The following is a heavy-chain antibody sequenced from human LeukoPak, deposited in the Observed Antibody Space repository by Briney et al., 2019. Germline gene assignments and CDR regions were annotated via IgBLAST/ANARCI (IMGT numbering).Heavy chain of an antibody. D-gene: IGHD6-6*01. V-gene: IGHV6-1*01. CDR1: GDSIFTNNVA. CDR2: TYYRSKWSF. J-gene: IGHJ4*02. CDR3: ARGKYTSFAN. Sequence: SQTLSLTCAISGDSIFTNNVAWNWIRQSPSTGLEWLGRTYYRSKWSFDYAVSVKSRITINADTSKNQFSLQLSSVTPEDTDVYYCARGKYTSFANWRQGTLVTVSS.